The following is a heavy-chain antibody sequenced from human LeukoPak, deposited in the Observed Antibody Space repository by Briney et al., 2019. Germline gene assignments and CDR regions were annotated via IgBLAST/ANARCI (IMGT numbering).Heavy chain of an antibody. CDR2: GHYSGST. V-gene: IGHV4-59*01. J-gene: IGHJ4*02. Sequence: SQTLSLTCTVSGDSISSYYWNWIRQPPGKGLEWIGYGHYSGSTFYNPSLSSRVTLSVDTSTSQFSLNLRSVTAADTAVYYCARGVPDSSGWDEIYFDYWGQGTLVTVSS. CDR3: ARGVPDSSGWDEIYFDY. D-gene: IGHD6-19*01. CDR1: GDSISSYY.